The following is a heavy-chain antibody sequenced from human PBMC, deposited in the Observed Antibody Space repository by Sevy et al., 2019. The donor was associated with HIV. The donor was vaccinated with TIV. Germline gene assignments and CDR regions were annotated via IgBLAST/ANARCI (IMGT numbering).Heavy chain of an antibody. CDR1: TFTFRIYW. CDR2: IKQDGSET. D-gene: IGHD6-19*01. J-gene: IGHJ4*02. CDR3: AGENVAVPAYY. V-gene: IGHV3-7*01. Sequence: GESLKISCAASTFTFRIYWMSWVRQAPGRGLEWVANIKQDGSETYYIDSVKGRFTVSRDNARNSLYLQMDNLRVEDTGVYFCAGENVAVPAYYWGQGTLVTVSS.